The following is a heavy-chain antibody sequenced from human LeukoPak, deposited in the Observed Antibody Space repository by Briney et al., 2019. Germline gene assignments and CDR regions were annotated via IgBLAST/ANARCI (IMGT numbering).Heavy chain of an antibody. J-gene: IGHJ4*02. D-gene: IGHD7-27*01. Sequence: SQTLSLTCAISGDSVSSNSVPWNWIRQSPSRGLEWLGRTYYRSKWYNDYAVSVKSRITINLDTSRNQFSLQLNSVTPEDMAVYYCARRGSWGSGLNYWGQGTLVTVSS. CDR1: GDSVSSNSVP. V-gene: IGHV6-1*01. CDR2: TYYRSKWYN. CDR3: ARRGSWGSGLNY.